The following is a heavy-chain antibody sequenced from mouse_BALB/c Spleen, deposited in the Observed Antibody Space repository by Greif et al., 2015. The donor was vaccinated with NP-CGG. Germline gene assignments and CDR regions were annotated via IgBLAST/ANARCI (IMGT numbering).Heavy chain of an antibody. CDR1: GYSFTGYY. Sequence: LVKTGASVRISCKASGYSFTGYYMHWVKQSHGKSLEWIGSISCYNGATSYTQKVKGKATFTVDTAASTVYMQLNSLTSVDSAGYYCARGYCGSSSGWFAYWGQGTLVTVSA. J-gene: IGHJ3*01. CDR2: ISCYNGAT. D-gene: IGHD1-1*01. V-gene: IGHV1S34*01. CDR3: ARGYCGSSSGWFAY.